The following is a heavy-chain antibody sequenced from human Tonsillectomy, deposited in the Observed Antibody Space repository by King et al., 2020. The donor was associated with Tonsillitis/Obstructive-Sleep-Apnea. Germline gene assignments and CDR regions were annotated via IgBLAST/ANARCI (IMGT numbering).Heavy chain of an antibody. Sequence: QLQESGPGLVKPSETLSLTCTVSGGSISSSNYYWGWIRQPPGKGLEWIGSIDYSGSTYYNPSLKSRVTIFVDTSKNQFSLKLSSVTAADTAVYYCARDSIDIVVVPAAKWGQGTLVTVSS. V-gene: IGHV4-39*02. CDR3: ARDSIDIVVVPAAK. D-gene: IGHD2-2*01. CDR2: IDYSGST. CDR1: GGSISSSNYY. J-gene: IGHJ4*02.